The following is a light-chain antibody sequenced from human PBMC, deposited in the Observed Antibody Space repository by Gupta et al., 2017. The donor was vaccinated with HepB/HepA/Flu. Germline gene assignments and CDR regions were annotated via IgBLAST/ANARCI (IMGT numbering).Light chain of an antibody. V-gene: IGKV3-20*01. CDR2: GAS. Sequence: EIVLPQSTVTLSLSPGERATLSCSASQTINSNFLAWYQQKPGQSPRLLMYGASRRATGIPDRFSGSGSGPDFTLTISRLEPEDFAVYYCQQYGTSPPITFGQGTRLEIK. J-gene: IGKJ5*01. CDR1: QTINSNF. CDR3: QQYGTSPPIT.